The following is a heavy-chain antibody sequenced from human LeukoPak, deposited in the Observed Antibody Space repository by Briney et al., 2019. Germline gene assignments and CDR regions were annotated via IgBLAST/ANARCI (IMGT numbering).Heavy chain of an antibody. CDR3: GRMYSSSSIYYMDV. Sequence: WEPLTLPCSVSGGPLSSQYWLWLRGSAGKGREWFGRFYTSGSNKYNPSLKRRVTMSQDKPKNQFSSKQGPVTGADTAVFYWGRMYSSSSIYYMDVWGKETTDTVPS. CDR2: FYTSGSN. J-gene: IGHJ6*03. V-gene: IGHV4-4*07. D-gene: IGHD6-6*01. CDR1: GGPLSSQY.